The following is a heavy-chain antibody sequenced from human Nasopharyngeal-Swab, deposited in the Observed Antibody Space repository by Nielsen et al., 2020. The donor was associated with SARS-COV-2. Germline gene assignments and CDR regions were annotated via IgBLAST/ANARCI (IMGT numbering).Heavy chain of an antibody. CDR3: ATTAAAAGTSWFDP. CDR2: FDPEDGEP. V-gene: IGHV1-24*01. D-gene: IGHD6-13*01. J-gene: IGHJ5*02. CDR1: GYTLTELS. Sequence: ASVKVSCKVSGYTLTELSMHWVRQAPGKGIEWMGGFDPEDGEPMYAQKFQGRVTMTEDTSTDTAYMELSSLRSEDTAVYYCATTAAAAGTSWFDPWGQGTLVTVSS.